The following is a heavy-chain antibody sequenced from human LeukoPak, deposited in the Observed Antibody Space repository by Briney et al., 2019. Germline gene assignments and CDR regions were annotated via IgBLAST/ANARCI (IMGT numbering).Heavy chain of an antibody. Sequence: GGSLRLSCAASGFTFSSYSMNWVRQAPGKGLEWVSAISGSGGSTYYADSVKGRFTISRDNSKNTLYLQMNSLRAEDTAVYYCAKETTKWSYAFDIWGQGTMVTVSS. V-gene: IGHV3-23*01. J-gene: IGHJ3*02. CDR2: ISGSGGST. CDR3: AKETTKWSYAFDI. D-gene: IGHD2-8*01. CDR1: GFTFSSYS.